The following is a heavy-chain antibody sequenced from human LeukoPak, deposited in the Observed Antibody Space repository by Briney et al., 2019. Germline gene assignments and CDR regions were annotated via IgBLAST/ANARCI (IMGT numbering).Heavy chain of an antibody. CDR2: IWYDGSNE. J-gene: IGHJ5*02. V-gene: IGHV3-33*01. Sequence: GGSLRLSCAASGFTFSSYGMHWVRQAPGKGLEWVAVIWYDGSNEYYGDSVKGRFTISRDNSKNTMYLQMNSLRAEDTAVYYCARDMSSWAMVRGLSNWFDPWGEGTLVTVFS. D-gene: IGHD3-10*01. CDR1: GFTFSSYG. CDR3: ARDMSSWAMVRGLSNWFDP.